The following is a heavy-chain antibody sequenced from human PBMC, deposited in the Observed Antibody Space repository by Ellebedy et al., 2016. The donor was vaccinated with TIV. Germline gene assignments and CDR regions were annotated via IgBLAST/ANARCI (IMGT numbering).Heavy chain of an antibody. Sequence: AASVKVSCKASGYTFTSYAMHWVRQAHGQRLEWMGWINAGNGNTKYSQKFQGRVTITRDTSASTAYMELSSLRSEYTAVYYCARVRIQLWLRGAGLTPGYGAFDIWGQGTMVTVSS. J-gene: IGHJ3*02. CDR2: INAGNGNT. CDR1: GYTFTSYA. V-gene: IGHV1-3*01. CDR3: ARVRIQLWLRGAGLTPGYGAFDI. D-gene: IGHD5-18*01.